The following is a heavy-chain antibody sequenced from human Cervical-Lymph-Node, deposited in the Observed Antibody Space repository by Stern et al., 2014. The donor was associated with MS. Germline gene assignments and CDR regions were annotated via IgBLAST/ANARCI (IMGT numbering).Heavy chain of an antibody. J-gene: IGHJ4*02. V-gene: IGHV5-51*01. CDR1: GYRFTSYW. CDR3: ARRSTTYFDY. Sequence: EVQLLQSGAEAKKPGESLRISCKGSGYRFTSYWIGWVRQMPGKGLEWMGIIYPGDSDTRYSPSFQGQVTISADKSINTASLQWSSLEASDTAMYYCARRSTTYFDYWGQGTLVTVSS. CDR2: IYPGDSDT. D-gene: IGHD5/OR15-5a*01.